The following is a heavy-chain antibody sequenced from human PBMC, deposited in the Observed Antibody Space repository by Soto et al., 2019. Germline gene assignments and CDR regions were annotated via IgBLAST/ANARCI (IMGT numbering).Heavy chain of an antibody. Sequence: GASVKVSCKASGGTFSSYAISWGRQAPGQGLEWMGGIIPIFGTANYAQKFQGRVTITADESTSTAYMELSSLRSEDTAVYYCARPYSWNAFDIWGQGTMVTVSS. D-gene: IGHD2-21*01. CDR3: ARPYSWNAFDI. CDR2: IIPIFGTA. V-gene: IGHV1-69*13. J-gene: IGHJ3*02. CDR1: GGTFSSYA.